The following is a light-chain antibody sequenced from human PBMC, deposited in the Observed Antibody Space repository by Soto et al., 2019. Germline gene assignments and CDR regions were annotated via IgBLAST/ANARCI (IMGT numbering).Light chain of an antibody. CDR2: LNSDGSH. CDR3: QTWVSGTHV. J-gene: IGLJ2*01. Sequence: QSVLTQSPSASASLGASVKLTCTLSSGYRSYDIAWHQQQPEKGPRYLMNLNSDGSHTKGDGIPDRFSGSSSGAERYLTISSLQSEDEADYYCQTWVSGTHVFGGGTKVTVL. CDR1: SGYRSYD. V-gene: IGLV4-69*01.